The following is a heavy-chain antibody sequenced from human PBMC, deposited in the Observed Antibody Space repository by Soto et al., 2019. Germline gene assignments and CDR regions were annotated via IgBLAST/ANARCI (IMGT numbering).Heavy chain of an antibody. Sequence: LRLSCAASGFTFSSYTMHWVRQAPGKGLEWVSSISTSSTYRYIADSVTGRFTISRDNAQNSLYLQMTSLRAEDTAVYYCARDGSGAAANPYFDYWGQGTLVTVSS. V-gene: IGHV3-21*04. J-gene: IGHJ4*02. D-gene: IGHD2-2*01. CDR1: GFTFSSYT. CDR3: ARDGSGAAANPYFDY. CDR2: ISTSSTYR.